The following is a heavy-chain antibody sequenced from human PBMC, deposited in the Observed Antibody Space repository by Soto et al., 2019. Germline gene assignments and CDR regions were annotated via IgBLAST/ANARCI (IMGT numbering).Heavy chain of an antibody. V-gene: IGHV4-39*01. CDR2: IYYSGST. Sequence: SSETLSLTCTVSGGSISSSSYYWGWIRQPPGKGLEWIGSIYYSGSTYYNPSLKSRVTISVDTSKNQFSLKLSSVTAADTAVYFCARGGTTRSAWDNWFDPWGQGTLVTVSS. CDR1: GGSISSSSYY. J-gene: IGHJ5*02. CDR3: ARGGTTRSAWDNWFDP. D-gene: IGHD1-1*01.